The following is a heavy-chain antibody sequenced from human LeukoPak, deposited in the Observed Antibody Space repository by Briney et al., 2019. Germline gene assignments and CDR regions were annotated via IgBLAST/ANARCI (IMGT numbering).Heavy chain of an antibody. Sequence: ASVKVSCKASGYTFTSYGISWVRQAPGQGLEWMGWISAYNGNAKYAQKLQGRVTMTTDTSTSTAYMELRSLRSDDTAVYYCVREGSDTAHYNWFDPWGQGTLVTVSS. CDR1: GYTFTSYG. CDR3: VREGSDTAHYNWFDP. J-gene: IGHJ5*02. D-gene: IGHD5-18*01. V-gene: IGHV1-18*01. CDR2: ISAYNGNA.